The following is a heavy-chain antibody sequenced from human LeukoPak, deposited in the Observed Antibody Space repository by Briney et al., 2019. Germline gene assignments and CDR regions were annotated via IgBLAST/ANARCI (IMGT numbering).Heavy chain of an antibody. Sequence: GGSLRLSCAAPGFTFSSYWMHWVRQAPGKGLMWVSRINSDGSITGYADSVKGRFTISRDNAKNTLYVQMNSLRAEDTAVYYCARVRATFSPHFDNWGQGTLVTVSS. CDR3: ARVRATFSPHFDN. CDR2: INSDGSIT. CDR1: GFTFSSYW. V-gene: IGHV3-74*01. J-gene: IGHJ4*02. D-gene: IGHD5-12*01.